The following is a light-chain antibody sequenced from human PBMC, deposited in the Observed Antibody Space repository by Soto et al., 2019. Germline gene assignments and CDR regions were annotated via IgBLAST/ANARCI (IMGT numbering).Light chain of an antibody. V-gene: IGKV3-15*01. CDR1: QSVRSN. CDR2: GAS. J-gene: IGKJ1*01. CDR3: QQYTDWPRT. Sequence: IVMTQSPATLSVSPGERATLSCRASQSVRSNLAWYQQIPGQAPRLLIYGASTRATGIPARFSGSGSGTEFSLTISRLEPEDFGIYYCQQYTDWPRTFGPGTKVDIK.